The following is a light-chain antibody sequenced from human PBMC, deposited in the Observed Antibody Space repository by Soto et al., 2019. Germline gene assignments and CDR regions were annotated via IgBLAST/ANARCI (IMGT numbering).Light chain of an antibody. Sequence: DIQMTQSPSTLSASVGDRVTITCRASQGIDRRLAWYQQKPGKAPTLLIYRASSLESGVPSMFSGSGSGTEYTLTISSLQPDDFTTYYCQQYKTYTYTFDQGTKLEIK. J-gene: IGKJ2*01. CDR2: RAS. CDR3: QQYKTYTYT. CDR1: QGIDRR. V-gene: IGKV1-5*03.